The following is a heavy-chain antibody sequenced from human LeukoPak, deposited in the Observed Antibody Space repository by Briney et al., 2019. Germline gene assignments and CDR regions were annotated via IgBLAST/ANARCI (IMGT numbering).Heavy chain of an antibody. D-gene: IGHD5-12*01. V-gene: IGHV3-21*04. CDR1: GFTFSSYS. CDR3: ARTGVATDC. Sequence: PGGSLGLSCAASGFTFSSYSMNWVRQAPGKGLEWVSSISGSSDYIYYADSVKGRFTISRDNAKNSLYLQMSSLRAEDTALYYCARTGVATDCWGQGTLVTVSS. J-gene: IGHJ4*02. CDR2: ISGSSDYI.